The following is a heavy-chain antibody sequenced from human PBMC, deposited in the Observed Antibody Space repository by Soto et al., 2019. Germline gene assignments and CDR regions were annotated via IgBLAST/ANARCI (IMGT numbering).Heavy chain of an antibody. CDR2: INPKSRGT. J-gene: IGHJ5*02. D-gene: IGHD3-22*01. Sequence: QVQLVQSGAEVKKPGASVKVSCQASGYTFTDYFIHWVRQTPGQGFEWMGWINPKSRGTNYAQKFQGRVTMTRDTSNDTAYSELRGLTSDDTAVYYCAPVTLKAGNWFDRWGQGTLVTVSS. V-gene: IGHV1-2*02. CDR3: APVTLKAGNWFDR. CDR1: GYTFTDYF.